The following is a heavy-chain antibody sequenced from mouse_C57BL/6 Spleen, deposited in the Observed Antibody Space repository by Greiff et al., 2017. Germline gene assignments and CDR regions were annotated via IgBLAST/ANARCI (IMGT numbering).Heavy chain of an antibody. CDR2: IYPGDGDT. V-gene: IGHV1-80*01. D-gene: IGHD1-1*01. CDR3: ARDYGSRAPAWFAY. CDR1: GYAFSSYW. Sequence: QVQLKQSGAELVKPGASVKISCKASGYAFSSYWMNWVKQRPGKGLEWIGQIYPGDGDTNYNGKFKGKATLTADKSSSTAYMQLSSLTSEDSAVYFCARDYGSRAPAWFAYWGQGTLVTVSA. J-gene: IGHJ3*01.